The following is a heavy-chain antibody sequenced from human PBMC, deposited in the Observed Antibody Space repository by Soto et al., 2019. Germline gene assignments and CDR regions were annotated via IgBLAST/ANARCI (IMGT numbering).Heavy chain of an antibody. D-gene: IGHD3-10*01. CDR1: GFTFSSYG. Sequence: QVQLVESGGGVVQPGRSLRLSCAASGFTFSSYGMHWVRQAPGKGLERVAVIWYDGSNKYYADSVKGRFTISRDNSKSALYLQMNSMRADDTAVYYCARGPYYGSGSYYSDYWGQGTLVIVSS. J-gene: IGHJ4*02. CDR2: IWYDGSNK. CDR3: ARGPYYGSGSYYSDY. V-gene: IGHV3-33*01.